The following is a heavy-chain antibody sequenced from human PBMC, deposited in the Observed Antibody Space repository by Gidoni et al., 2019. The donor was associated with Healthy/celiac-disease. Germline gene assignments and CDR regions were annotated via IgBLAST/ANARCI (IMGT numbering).Heavy chain of an antibody. Sequence: EVQLVESGGGLVQPGVSLRLSCAASGFTFSSYWMSWVRQAPGKGLEWVANIKQDGSEKYYVDSVKGRFTISRDNAKNSLYLQMNSLRAEDTAVYYCARARGAVAFDYWGQGTLVTVSS. CDR1: GFTFSSYW. CDR3: ARARGAVAFDY. J-gene: IGHJ4*02. CDR2: IKQDGSEK. D-gene: IGHD6-19*01. V-gene: IGHV3-7*01.